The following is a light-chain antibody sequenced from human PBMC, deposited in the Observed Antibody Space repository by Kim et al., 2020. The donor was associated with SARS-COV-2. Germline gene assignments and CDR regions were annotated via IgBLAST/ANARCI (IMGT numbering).Light chain of an antibody. CDR2: GAS. V-gene: IGKV3-15*01. J-gene: IGKJ4*01. CDR1: QSVSSN. CDR3: QQYNNWPPLT. Sequence: SPGERAPLSGRASQSVSSNLAWYQQKPGQAPRLLISGASTRATGIPARFSGSGSGTEFTLTISSLQSEDFAVYYCQQYNNWPPLTFGGGTKVDIK.